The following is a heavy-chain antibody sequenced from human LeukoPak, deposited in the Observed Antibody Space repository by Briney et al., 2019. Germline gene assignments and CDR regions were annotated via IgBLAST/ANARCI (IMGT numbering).Heavy chain of an antibody. J-gene: IGHJ5*02. Sequence: ASVKVSCKASGYIFFNYGINWVRQAPGQSLEWMGWISPNNGNTDFAQNFQDRVTMTTDASTSTVYMDLRSLRSDDTAMYYCARGLPIPSRSWYPFDPWGQGTLVTVSS. CDR1: GYIFFNYG. CDR2: ISPNNGNT. CDR3: ARGLPIPSRSWYPFDP. D-gene: IGHD6-13*01. V-gene: IGHV1-18*01.